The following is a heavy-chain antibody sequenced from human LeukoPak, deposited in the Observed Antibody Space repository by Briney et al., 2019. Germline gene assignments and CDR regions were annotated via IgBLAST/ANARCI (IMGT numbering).Heavy chain of an antibody. CDR2: IYHSGSA. J-gene: IGHJ6*03. V-gene: IGHV4-4*02. CDR3: AASYLYSYYYYMDV. CDR1: GGSISSSNW. Sequence: SETLSLTCAVSGGSISSSNWWNWVRQPPGKGLEWIGEIYHSGSANYNPSLTSRVTMSVDKSKNQISLKLTSVTAADTAVYYCAASYLYSYYYYMDVWGKGTTVTVS.